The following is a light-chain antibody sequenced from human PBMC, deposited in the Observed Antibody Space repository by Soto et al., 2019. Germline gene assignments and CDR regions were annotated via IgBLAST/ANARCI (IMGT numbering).Light chain of an antibody. CDR2: GAS. J-gene: IGKJ1*01. Sequence: MVVTRCRATVSGWISEEAKRAWRASQSVSSNLAWYQQKPGQAPRLLIYGASTRATGIPARFRGRGSGTEFTLAISILQSEDFAVYYCQQYNSWPWMFGQGTKVDIK. CDR3: QQYNSWPWM. CDR1: QSVSSN. V-gene: IGKV3-15*01.